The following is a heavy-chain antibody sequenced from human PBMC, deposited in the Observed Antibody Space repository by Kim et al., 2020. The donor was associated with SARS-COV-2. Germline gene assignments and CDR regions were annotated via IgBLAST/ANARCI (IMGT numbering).Heavy chain of an antibody. Sequence: GGSLRLSCAASGFAFRDSYMNWVRQAPGQGMEWLSYISSSSGYTKYADSVKGRFSISRDNAAKSLYLEMNSLRADDTSVYYCARGKEAPGAFDFWGVGT. CDR2: ISSSSGYT. V-gene: IGHV3-11*05. CDR3: ARGKEAPGAFDF. CDR1: GFAFRDSY. J-gene: IGHJ3*01.